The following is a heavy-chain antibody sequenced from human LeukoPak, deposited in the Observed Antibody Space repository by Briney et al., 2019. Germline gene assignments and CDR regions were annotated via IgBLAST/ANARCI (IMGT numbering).Heavy chain of an antibody. Sequence: SETLSLTCTVSGGSISSYYWSWIRQPPGKGLEWIGYIYYSGSTNYNPSLKSRVTISVDRSKNQFSLKLSSVTAADTAVYYCASSYYDTFDYWGQGTLVTVSS. D-gene: IGHD3-9*01. CDR1: GGSISSYY. J-gene: IGHJ4*02. CDR3: ASSYYDTFDY. V-gene: IGHV4-59*12. CDR2: IYYSGST.